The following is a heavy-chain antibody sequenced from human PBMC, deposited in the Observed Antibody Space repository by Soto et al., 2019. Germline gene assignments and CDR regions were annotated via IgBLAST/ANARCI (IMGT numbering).Heavy chain of an antibody. CDR2: IYYSGST. D-gene: IGHD3-10*01. CDR1: GGSISSYY. V-gene: IGHV4-59*01. CDR3: ARESITMVRGVIWKNWFDP. J-gene: IGHJ5*02. Sequence: SETLSLTCTVSGGSISSYYWSWIRQPPGKGLEWIGYIYYSGSTNYNPSLKSRVTISVDTSKNQFSLKLSSVTAADTAVYYCARESITMVRGVIWKNWFDPWGQVTLVTVSS.